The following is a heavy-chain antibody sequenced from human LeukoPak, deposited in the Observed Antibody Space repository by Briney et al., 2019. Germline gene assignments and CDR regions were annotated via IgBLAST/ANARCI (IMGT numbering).Heavy chain of an antibody. V-gene: IGHV4-59*12. CDR1: GGSISSYY. D-gene: IGHD5-12*01. Sequence: SETLSLTCTVSGGSISSYYWHWIRQPPGKGLEWIGYIYYSGSTNYNPSLKSRVTISVDTSKNQFSLKLSSVTAADTAVYYCARRGGYSGYDLDYWGQGTLVTVSS. J-gene: IGHJ4*02. CDR2: IYYSGST. CDR3: ARRGGYSGYDLDY.